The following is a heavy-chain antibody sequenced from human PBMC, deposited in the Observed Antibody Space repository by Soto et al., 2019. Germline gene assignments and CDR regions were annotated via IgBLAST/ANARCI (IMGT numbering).Heavy chain of an antibody. CDR2: ISYDGSNK. D-gene: IGHD3-10*01. V-gene: IGHV3-30*18. CDR1: GFTFSSYG. J-gene: IGHJ4*02. Sequence: ESGGGVVQPGRSLRLSCAASGFTFSSYGMHWVRQAPGKGLEWVAVISYDGSNKYYADSVKGRFTISRDNSKNTLYLQMNSLRAEDTAVYYCAKDKRVSGSYYIHYWGQGTLVTVSS. CDR3: AKDKRVSGSYYIHY.